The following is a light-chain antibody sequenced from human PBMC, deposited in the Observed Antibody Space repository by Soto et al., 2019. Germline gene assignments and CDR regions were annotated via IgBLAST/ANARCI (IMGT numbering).Light chain of an antibody. Sequence: AIRMTQSPSSFSASTGDRVTITFLASQGISSYLAWYQQKPGKAPKLLIYAASTLQSGVPSRFSGSGSGTDFTLTISCLQSEDFATYYCQQYYSYPRKFGQGTKVDIK. CDR3: QQYYSYPRK. J-gene: IGKJ1*01. CDR2: AAS. CDR1: QGISSY. V-gene: IGKV1-8*01.